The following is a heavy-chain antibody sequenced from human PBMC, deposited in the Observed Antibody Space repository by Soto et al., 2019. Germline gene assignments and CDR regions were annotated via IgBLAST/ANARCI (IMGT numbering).Heavy chain of an antibody. D-gene: IGHD3-9*01. V-gene: IGHV1-3*01. CDR3: ARGQRGYDILTAFDY. J-gene: IGHJ4*02. CDR1: GYTFTNYA. CDR2: INAGDGST. Sequence: QVQLVQSGAEVKKPGASVKVSCKASGYTFTNYAMHWVRQAPGQRLEWMGWINAGDGSTKYSQNFQGRVTITRDTPASIAHMELGSLRSEDTAVYYCARGQRGYDILTAFDYWGQGTLVTVSS.